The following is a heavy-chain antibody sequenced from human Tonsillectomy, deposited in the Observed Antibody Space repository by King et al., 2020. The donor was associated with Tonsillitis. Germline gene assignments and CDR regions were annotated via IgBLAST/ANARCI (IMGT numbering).Heavy chain of an antibody. Sequence: QLVQSGAEAKKPGESVKISCKGSGYSFTDYWIGWVRQMPGEGLELMGVVYPGDSDTRYSPSFQGQVTISADKSTTTAYLQWSSLKVSDTAIYYCARFSDTMARGVRFGMDGWGQGTTVTVSS. J-gene: IGHJ6*02. CDR1: GYSFTDYW. CDR3: ARFSDTMARGVRFGMDG. V-gene: IGHV5-51*01. CDR2: VYPGDSDT. D-gene: IGHD3-10*01.